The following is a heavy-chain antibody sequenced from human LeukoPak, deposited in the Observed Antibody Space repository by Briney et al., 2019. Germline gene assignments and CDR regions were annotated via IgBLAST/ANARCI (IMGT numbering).Heavy chain of an antibody. J-gene: IGHJ4*02. D-gene: IGHD3-22*01. CDR2: LNPTSGVT. CDR1: AYTFTDYY. CDR3: ASSGYYDSSGYGRLGY. Sequence: DSVKVSCRASAYTFTDYYMPWVRQAPSPELEWMGWLNPTSGVTHAAQSFPGRVTMPRDTSISTAYTELSRLRSDDTAVYYCASSGYYDSSGYGRLGYWGQGTLVTVSS. V-gene: IGHV1-2*02.